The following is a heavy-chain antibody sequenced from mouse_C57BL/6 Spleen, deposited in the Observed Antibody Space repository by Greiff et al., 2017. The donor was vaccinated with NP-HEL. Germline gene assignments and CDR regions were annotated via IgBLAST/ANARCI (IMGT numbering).Heavy chain of an antibody. CDR1: GYTFTSYG. CDR3: ARENDYDGRGDAMDY. Sequence: QVQLQQSGAELARPGASVKLSCKASGYTFTSYGISWVKQRTGQGLEWIGEIYPRSGNTYYNEKFKGKATLTADKSSSTASMELRSLTSEDSAVYFYARENDYDGRGDAMDYWGQGTSVTVSS. CDR2: IYPRSGNT. D-gene: IGHD2-4*01. V-gene: IGHV1-81*01. J-gene: IGHJ4*01.